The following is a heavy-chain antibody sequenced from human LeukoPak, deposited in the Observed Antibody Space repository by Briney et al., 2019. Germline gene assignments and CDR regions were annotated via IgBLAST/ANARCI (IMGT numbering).Heavy chain of an antibody. CDR1: VYTFIRYY. Sequence: GASLKVSCKASVYTFIRYYIHWLRQAPGQGLEWMGWINPNSGGTNFAQKFQGRVTMTRDTSISTVYMELSRLRYDDTVVYYCARGHDIRAFDIWGQGTMVTVSS. V-gene: IGHV1-2*02. D-gene: IGHD2-15*01. J-gene: IGHJ3*02. CDR3: ARGHDIRAFDI. CDR2: INPNSGGT.